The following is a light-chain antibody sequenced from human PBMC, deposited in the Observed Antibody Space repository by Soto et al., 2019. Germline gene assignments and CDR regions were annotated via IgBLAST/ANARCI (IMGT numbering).Light chain of an antibody. V-gene: IGKV3-15*01. CDR3: QQYNRRPLT. CDR1: QSINSN. CDR2: DAP. J-gene: IGKJ4*01. Sequence: EIVMTQSPATLSVSPGERATLSCRASQSINSNLAWYQQKPGQAPRLLMYDAPIRATGFPARFSGSGSGTEFTLTISNLQSEDFAVYYCQQYNRRPLTFGGGTKVEIK.